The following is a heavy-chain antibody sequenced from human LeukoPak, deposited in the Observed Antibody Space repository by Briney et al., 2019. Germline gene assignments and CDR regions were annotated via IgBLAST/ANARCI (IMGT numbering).Heavy chain of an antibody. J-gene: IGHJ6*02. CDR3: ARAGELVVSTSPYGMDV. CDR2: IYYSGST. V-gene: IGHV4-30-4*01. CDR1: GGSISSGDYS. D-gene: IGHD2-2*01. Sequence: PSETLSLTCTVSGGSISSGDYSWSWIRQPPGKGLEWIGYIYYSGSTYYNPSLKSRVTISVDTSKNQFSLKLSSVTAADTAVYYCARAGELVVSTSPYGMDVWGQGTTVTVSS.